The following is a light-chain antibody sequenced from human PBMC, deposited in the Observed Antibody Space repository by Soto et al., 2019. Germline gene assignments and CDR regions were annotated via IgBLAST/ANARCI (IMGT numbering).Light chain of an antibody. CDR3: QHYGTSPH. V-gene: IGKV3-20*01. Sequence: EIVLTQSPGTLSLSPGERATLSCRASQTVSSTYLAWYQQKPGQPPRLLIYDASSRATGIPDRFSGSGSGTDFTLTISRLEPEDFAVYYCQHYGTSPHFGGGTKLEIK. J-gene: IGKJ4*01. CDR1: QTVSSTY. CDR2: DAS.